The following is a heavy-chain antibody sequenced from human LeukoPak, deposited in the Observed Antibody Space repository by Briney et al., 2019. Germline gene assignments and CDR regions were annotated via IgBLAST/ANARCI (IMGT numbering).Heavy chain of an antibody. CDR3: AREPTRYSGSYYYIGAFDI. D-gene: IGHD1-26*01. Sequence: SVKVSCKASGGTFSSYAISWVRQAPGQGLEWMGRIIPIFGTANYAQKFQGRVTITTDESTSTAYMELSSLRSEDTAVYYCAREPTRYSGSYYYIGAFDIWGQGTMVTVSS. J-gene: IGHJ3*02. CDR1: GGTFSSYA. V-gene: IGHV1-69*05. CDR2: IIPIFGTA.